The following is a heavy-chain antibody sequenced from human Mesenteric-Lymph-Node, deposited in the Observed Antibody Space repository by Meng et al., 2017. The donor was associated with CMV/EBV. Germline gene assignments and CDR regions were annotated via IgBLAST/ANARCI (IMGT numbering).Heavy chain of an antibody. CDR2: ISGGGT. Sequence: GESLKISCAASGFTFSSFAMSWVRQAPGRGLEWVSIISGGGTYYADSVKGRFTISRDNSKNTLYLQMNSLRAEDTAVYYCAKDLEVTPTLAPGPFDYWGQGTLVTVSS. CDR1: GFTFSSFA. CDR3: AKDLEVTPTLAPGPFDY. J-gene: IGHJ4*02. V-gene: IGHV3-23*03. D-gene: IGHD4-23*01.